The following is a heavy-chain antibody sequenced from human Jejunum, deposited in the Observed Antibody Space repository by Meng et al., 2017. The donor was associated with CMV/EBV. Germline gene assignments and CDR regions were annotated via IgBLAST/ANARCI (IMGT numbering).Heavy chain of an antibody. V-gene: IGHV4-39*07. Sequence: QLQESGPGLVKPAETLSLTCTAFGDPLRSGSHSWAWLRQPPGKRLEWIGSMYFSGIADYNPSLKSRVTISLQATQKQFSLRLTSVTAADSAVYFCARDLTNKWFYYWGQGTLVTVSS. CDR2: MYFSGIA. CDR3: ARDLTNKWFYY. J-gene: IGHJ4*02. D-gene: IGHD1-26*01. CDR1: GDPLRSGSHS.